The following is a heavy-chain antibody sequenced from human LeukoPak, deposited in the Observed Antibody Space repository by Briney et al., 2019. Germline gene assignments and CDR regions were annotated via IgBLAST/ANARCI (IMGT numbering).Heavy chain of an antibody. CDR2: IKSKTDGETT. CDR3: TTDLGTYYHGSQRLIPIDY. CDR1: GFTFTNAW. D-gene: IGHD3-10*01. Sequence: GGSLRLSCVDSGFTFTNAWMSWVRQAPGKGLEWLGRIKSKTDGETTNYAEPVRGRFTISRDDSKSAVYLQMNSLKIEDTAVYYCTTDLGTYYHGSQRLIPIDYWGQGTLVTVSS. V-gene: IGHV3-15*01. J-gene: IGHJ4*02.